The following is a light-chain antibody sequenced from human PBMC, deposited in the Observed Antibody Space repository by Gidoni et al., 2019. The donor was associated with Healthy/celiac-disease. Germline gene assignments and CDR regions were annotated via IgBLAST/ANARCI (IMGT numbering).Light chain of an antibody. CDR1: QTISSY. V-gene: IGKV1-39*01. J-gene: IGKJ4*01. CDR2: AAS. CDR3: QQSYSTPLT. Sequence: DIHMTQSPSSLSASVGDRVTITCRASQTISSYLNWYKQKPGKAPKLLIYAASSLQSWVPSRFSGSGSGTDFTLTISSLQPGDFATYYCQQSYSTPLTFXGXTKVEIK.